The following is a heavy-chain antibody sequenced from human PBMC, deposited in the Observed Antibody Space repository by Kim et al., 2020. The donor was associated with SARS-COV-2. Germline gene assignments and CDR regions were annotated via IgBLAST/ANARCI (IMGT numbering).Heavy chain of an antibody. D-gene: IGHD1-26*01. Sequence: GGSLRLSCAASGFTFSSYWMSWVRQAPGKGLEWVANIKQDGSEKYYVDSVKGRFTISRDNAKNSLYLQMNSLRAEDTAVYYCARDLGGSYFWYFDLWGRGTLVTVSS. CDR1: GFTFSSYW. CDR3: ARDLGGSYFWYFDL. J-gene: IGHJ2*01. CDR2: IKQDGSEK. V-gene: IGHV3-7*03.